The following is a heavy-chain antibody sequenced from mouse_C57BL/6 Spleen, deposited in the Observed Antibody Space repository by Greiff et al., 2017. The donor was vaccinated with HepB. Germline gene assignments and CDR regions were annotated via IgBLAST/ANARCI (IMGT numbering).Heavy chain of an antibody. CDR2: INPGSGGT. D-gene: IGHD1-1*01. J-gene: IGHJ3*01. Sequence: QVQLQQSGAELVRPGTSVKVSCKASGYAFTNYLIEWVKQRPGQGLEWIGVINPGSGGTNYNEKFKGKATLTADKSASTAYMQLSSLTSEDSAVYFCARSYYYGSSPWFDYWGQGTLVTVSA. V-gene: IGHV1-54*01. CDR3: ARSYYYGSSPWFDY. CDR1: GYAFTNYL.